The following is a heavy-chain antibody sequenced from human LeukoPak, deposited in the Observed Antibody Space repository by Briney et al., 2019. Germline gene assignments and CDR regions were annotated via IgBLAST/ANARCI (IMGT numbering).Heavy chain of an antibody. CDR3: AKDSSYYYDSSGYYPHPAFDI. J-gene: IGHJ3*02. CDR2: ISGSGGST. CDR1: GFTFDIYA. D-gene: IGHD3-22*01. V-gene: IGHV3-23*01. Sequence: PGGSLRLSCVASGFTFDIYAMSWVRQAPGKGLEWVSAISGSGGSTYYADSVKGRFTISRDNSKNTLYLQMNSLRAEDTAVYYCAKDSSYYYDSSGYYPHPAFDIWGQGTMVTVSS.